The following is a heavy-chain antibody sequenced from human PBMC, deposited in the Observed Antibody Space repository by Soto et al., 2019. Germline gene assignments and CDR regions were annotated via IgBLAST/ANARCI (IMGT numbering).Heavy chain of an antibody. D-gene: IGHD3-10*01. CDR2: ISDDGSNK. J-gene: IGHJ6*02. V-gene: IGHV3-33*01. Sequence: QVQLVESGGGVVQPGRSLRLSCAASGFTFSSYGMHWVRQAPGKGLEWVAVISDDGSNKYYADSVKGRFTISRDNSKKTLYLQSNSRRAEYTAVYYCARGRINGSGYYNGMDVWGQGTTVTVSS. CDR1: GFTFSSYG. CDR3: ARGRINGSGYYNGMDV.